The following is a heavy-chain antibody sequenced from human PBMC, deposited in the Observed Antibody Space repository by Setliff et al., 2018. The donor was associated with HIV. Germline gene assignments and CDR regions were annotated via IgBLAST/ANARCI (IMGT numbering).Heavy chain of an antibody. J-gene: IGHJ6*03. CDR3: GGGGDYSSYYMDV. Sequence: TGGSLRLSCIGSGFTFSDSWMTWVRQAPGKGLKWVANINPDGSEQFYVDSVKGRFTISRDNAKNSLYLQMNRLRPEDTAVYYCGGGGDYSSYYMDVWGKGTTVTVSS. CDR1: GFTFSDSW. V-gene: IGHV3-7*03. CDR2: INPDGSEQ. D-gene: IGHD3-16*01.